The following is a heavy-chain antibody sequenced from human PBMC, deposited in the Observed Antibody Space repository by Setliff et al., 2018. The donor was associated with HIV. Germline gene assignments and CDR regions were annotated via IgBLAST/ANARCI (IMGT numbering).Heavy chain of an antibody. Sequence: GGSLRLSCAASEFTFSSYAMHWVRQAPGRGLEWVAVISYDGSNKYYADSVKGRFTISRDNSKNTLYLQMNSLRAEDTAVYYCARKSAEATNWFDPWGQGTLVTVSS. CDR2: ISYDGSNK. CDR1: EFTFSSYA. CDR3: ARKSAEATNWFDP. D-gene: IGHD6-19*01. J-gene: IGHJ5*02. V-gene: IGHV3-30*04.